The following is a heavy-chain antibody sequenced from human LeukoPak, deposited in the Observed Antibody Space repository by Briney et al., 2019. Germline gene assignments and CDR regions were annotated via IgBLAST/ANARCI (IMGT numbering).Heavy chain of an antibody. V-gene: IGHV3-21*01. J-gene: IGHJ6*03. CDR2: ISSSSSYI. CDR3: ARSGGLYCSGGSCYDMQYYYYYYMDV. D-gene: IGHD2-15*01. CDR1: GFTFSSYS. Sequence: GGSLRLSCAASGFTFSSYSMNWVRQAPGKGLEWVSSISSSSSYIYYADSVKGRFTISRDNAKNSLYLQMNSLRAEDTAVYYCARSGGLYCSGGSCYDMQYYYYYYMDVWGKGTTVTVSS.